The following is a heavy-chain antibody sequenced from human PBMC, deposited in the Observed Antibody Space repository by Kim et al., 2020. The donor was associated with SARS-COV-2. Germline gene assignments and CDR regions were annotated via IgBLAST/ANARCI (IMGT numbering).Heavy chain of an antibody. CDR1: GFTFTGHA. J-gene: IGHJ4*02. V-gene: IGHV3-23*01. CDR2: IDGSDGTT. D-gene: IGHD2-8*02. CDR3: QRGGGVGLGVL. Sequence: GGSLRLSCTTSGFTFTGHAMSWVRQAPGKGLEWVSSIDGSDGTTYYVDSVKGRFSISREYYENPLFSEKSAVRPDDSALYLCQRGGGVGLGVLGARGT.